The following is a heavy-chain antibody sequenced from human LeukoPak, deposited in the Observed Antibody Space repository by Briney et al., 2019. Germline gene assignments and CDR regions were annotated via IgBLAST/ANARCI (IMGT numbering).Heavy chain of an antibody. Sequence: SQTLSLTCTVSGGSISSGDYCWSWIRQPPGKGLEWIGYIYYSGSTYYNPSLKSRVTISVDTSKNQFSLKLSSVTAADTAVYYCARDETPSIRGVDAFDIWGQGTMVTVSS. CDR3: ARDETPSIRGVDAFDI. CDR1: GGSISSGDYC. J-gene: IGHJ3*02. CDR2: IYYSGST. D-gene: IGHD6-13*01. V-gene: IGHV4-30-4*01.